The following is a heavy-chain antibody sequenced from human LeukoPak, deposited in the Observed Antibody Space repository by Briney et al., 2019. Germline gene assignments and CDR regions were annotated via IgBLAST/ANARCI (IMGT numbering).Heavy chain of an antibody. V-gene: IGHV1-8*01. CDR3: ARDYGDFQSWFDP. D-gene: IGHD4-17*01. CDR2: MNPNSGNT. CDR1: GYTFTSYD. Sequence: ASVTVSCKASGYTFTSYDVNWVRQATGQGLEWMGWMNPNSGNTVYVQKFQGRVTMTRNTSISTAYMELSSLRSEDTAVYYCARDYGDFQSWFDPWGQGTLVTVSS. J-gene: IGHJ5*02.